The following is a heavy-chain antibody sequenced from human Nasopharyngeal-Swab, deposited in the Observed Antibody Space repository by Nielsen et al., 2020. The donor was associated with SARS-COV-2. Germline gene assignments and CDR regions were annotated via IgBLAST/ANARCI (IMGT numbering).Heavy chain of an antibody. CDR3: ARAEPYDFWSGYMPFYGMDV. J-gene: IGHJ6*02. Sequence: PGKGLEWIGYIYYSGSTNYNPSLKSRVTISVDTPKNQFSLKLSSVTAADTAVYYCARAEPYDFWSGYMPFYGMDVWGQGTTVTVSS. CDR2: IYYSGST. V-gene: IGHV4-59*13. D-gene: IGHD3-3*01.